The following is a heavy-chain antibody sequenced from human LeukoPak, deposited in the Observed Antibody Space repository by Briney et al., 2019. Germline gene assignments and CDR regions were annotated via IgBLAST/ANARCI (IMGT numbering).Heavy chain of an antibody. D-gene: IGHD3-3*01. V-gene: IGHV3-30-3*01. CDR1: GFTFSSYA. CDR2: ISYDGSNK. Sequence: GGSLRLSCAASGFTFSSYAMHWVRQAPGKGLEWVAVISYDGSNKYYADSVKGRFTISRDNSKNTLYLQMNSLRAEDTAVYYCARARLRFLEHRIFAFDYWGQGTLVTVSS. J-gene: IGHJ4*02. CDR3: ARARLRFLEHRIFAFDY.